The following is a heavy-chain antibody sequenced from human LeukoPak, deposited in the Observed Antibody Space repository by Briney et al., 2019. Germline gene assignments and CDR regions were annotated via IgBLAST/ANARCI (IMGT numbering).Heavy chain of an antibody. CDR2: ISSSISTI. CDR1: GFTFSSYS. D-gene: IGHD3-22*01. Sequence: GGSLRLSCAASGFTFSSYSMNWVRQAPGKGLEWVSYISSSISTIYYADSVKGRFTISRDNVKNSLYLQMNSLRAEDTAVYYCARVWVVVTPPYYYYYMDVWGKGTTVTVSS. V-gene: IGHV3-48*01. CDR3: ARVWVVVTPPYYYYYMDV. J-gene: IGHJ6*03.